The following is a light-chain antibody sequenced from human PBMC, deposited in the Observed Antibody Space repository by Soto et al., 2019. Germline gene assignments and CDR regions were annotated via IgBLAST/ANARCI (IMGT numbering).Light chain of an antibody. V-gene: IGKV3-15*01. J-gene: IGKJ4*01. CDR3: QQYDRWPVT. Sequence: EVVMTQSPATLSVSPGERVTFSCRASQSVTTNLAWYQHKPGQSPRLHISDASTGASGIPPRFSGSGSGTEFTLTIDRLQSADFAVYYCQQYDRWPVTFGGGTKV. CDR2: DAS. CDR1: QSVTTN.